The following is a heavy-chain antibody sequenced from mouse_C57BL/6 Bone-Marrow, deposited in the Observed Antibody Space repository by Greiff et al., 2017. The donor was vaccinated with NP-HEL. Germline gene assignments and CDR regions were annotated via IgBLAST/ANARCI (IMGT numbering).Heavy chain of an antibody. J-gene: IGHJ3*01. D-gene: IGHD2-3*01. V-gene: IGHV1-69*01. CDR2: IDPSDSYT. CDR3: ARSPLSAWFAY. CDR1: GYTFTSYW. Sequence: VQLQQPGAELVMPGASVKLSCKASGYTFTSYWMHWVKQRPGQGLEWIGEIDPSDSYTNYNQKFKGKSTLTVDKSSSTAYMQLSSLTSEDSAVYYCARSPLSAWFAYWGQGTLVTVSA.